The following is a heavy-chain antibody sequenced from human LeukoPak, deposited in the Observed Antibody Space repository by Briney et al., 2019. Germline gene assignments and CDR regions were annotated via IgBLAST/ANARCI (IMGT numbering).Heavy chain of an antibody. D-gene: IGHD1-7*01. V-gene: IGHV3-30*02. Sequence: GGSLRLSCAASGFTFSSYGMHWVRHAPGKGLEWVAFIRYDGSNKYYADSVKGRFTISRDNSKNTLYLQMNSLRAEDTAVYYCAKDLGNWNSEYYFDYWGQGTLVTVSS. CDR3: AKDLGNWNSEYYFDY. CDR1: GFTFSSYG. J-gene: IGHJ4*02. CDR2: IRYDGSNK.